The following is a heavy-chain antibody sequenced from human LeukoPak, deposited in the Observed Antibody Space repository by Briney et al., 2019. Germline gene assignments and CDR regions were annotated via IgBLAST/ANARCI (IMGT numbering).Heavy chain of an antibody. CDR1: GYSFTSYW. CDR2: ISYDGSNK. CDR3: ARESGIAAALDL. D-gene: IGHD6-13*01. V-gene: IGHV3-33*05. J-gene: IGHJ5*02. Sequence: PGESLKISCKGSGYSFTSYWIGWVRQMPGKGLEWVAVISYDGSNKYYADSVKGRFTISRDNAKNTLYLQMNSLRAEDTAVYYCARESGIAAALDLWGQGTLVTVSS.